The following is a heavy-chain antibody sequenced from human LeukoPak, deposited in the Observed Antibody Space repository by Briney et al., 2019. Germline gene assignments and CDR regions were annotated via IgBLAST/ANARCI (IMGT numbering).Heavy chain of an antibody. CDR3: ARDAQRGFDYSNSLKN. V-gene: IGHV3-33*01. D-gene: IGHD4-11*01. CDR1: GFIFSHHG. Sequence: GGSLRLSCAASGFIFSHHGMDWVRQAPGKGLEWVAVIWSDATNRFYAESVKGRFTISRDNSQNTVFLQMNSLRVKDTAIYYCARDAQRGFDYSNSLKNWGHGTLVTVSS. CDR2: IWSDATNR. J-gene: IGHJ4*01.